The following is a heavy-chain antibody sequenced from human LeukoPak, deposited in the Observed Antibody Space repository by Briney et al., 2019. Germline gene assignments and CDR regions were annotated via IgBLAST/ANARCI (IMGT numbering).Heavy chain of an antibody. V-gene: IGHV3-23*01. J-gene: IGHJ5*02. CDR2: ISSTGGTA. D-gene: IGHD3-10*01. CDR1: GFTFSSFG. CDR3: TKEGLPSGSSWSAWFDP. Sequence: PGGSLRLSCAASGFTFSSFGMSWVRQAPGKGLEWVSAISSTGGTAYYADSVKGRLTISRDNSKNTLYLQMNSLKPEDTAVYYCTKEGLPSGSSWSAWFDPWGQGTLVTVSS.